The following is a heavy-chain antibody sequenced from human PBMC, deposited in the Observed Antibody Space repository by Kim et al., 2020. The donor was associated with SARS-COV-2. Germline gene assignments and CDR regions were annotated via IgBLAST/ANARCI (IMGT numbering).Heavy chain of an antibody. CDR3: AREAQLVRGYYYYYMDV. V-gene: IGHV3-21*01. CDR1: GFTFSSYS. D-gene: IGHD6-6*01. J-gene: IGHJ6*03. CDR2: ISSSSSYI. Sequence: GGSLRLSCAASGFTFSSYSMNWVRQAPGKGLEWVSSISSSSSYIYYADSVKGRFTISRDNAKNSLYLQMNSLRAEDTAVYYCAREAQLVRGYYYYYMDVWGKGTTVTVSS.